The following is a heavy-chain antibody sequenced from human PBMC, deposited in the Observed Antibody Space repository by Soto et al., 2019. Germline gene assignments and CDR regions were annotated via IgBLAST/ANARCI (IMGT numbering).Heavy chain of an antibody. CDR1: GYTFTGYY. V-gene: IGHV1-2*02. J-gene: IGHJ5*02. CDR3: ATDTLAYCGGVCWGGWFDP. CDR2: INPNRGDT. Sequence: QVQLVQSGAEVKKPGASVKVSCKASGYTFTGYYMHWVRQAPGQGLEWMGWINPNRGDTNYAQKFRGRVTMTRDTDVSAAYMEESRLRSEDRAVDYWATDTLAYCGGVCWGGWFDPWGQGTLVTVSS. D-gene: IGHD2-21*02.